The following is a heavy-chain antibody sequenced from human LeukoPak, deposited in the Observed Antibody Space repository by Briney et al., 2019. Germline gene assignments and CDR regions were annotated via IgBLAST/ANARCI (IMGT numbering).Heavy chain of an antibody. CDR3: ARGRGSTSRY. Sequence: GASVKVSCKASGYTFTSYGISWVRQAPGQGLEWMGWISTYNGNTNYAQNLQGRVTMTADTSTSTAYMELRTLISDDTAVYYCARGRGSTSRYWGQGTLVTVSS. D-gene: IGHD5-12*01. CDR2: ISTYNGNT. V-gene: IGHV1-18*01. J-gene: IGHJ4*02. CDR1: GYTFTSYG.